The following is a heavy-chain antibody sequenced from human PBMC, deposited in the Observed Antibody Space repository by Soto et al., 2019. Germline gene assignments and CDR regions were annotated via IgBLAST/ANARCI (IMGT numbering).Heavy chain of an antibody. D-gene: IGHD4-17*01. CDR3: AHSRSYGDYEVQGPISWFAP. CDR2: IYWDDDK. Sequence: QITLKESGPTLVKPTQTLTLTCTFSGFSLSTSGVGVGWIRQPPGKALEWLALIYWDDDKRYSPSLKSRLTITKDTSKNQVVLTMTNMDPVDTATYYCAHSRSYGDYEVQGPISWFAPWGQGTLVTVSS. CDR1: GFSLSTSGVG. V-gene: IGHV2-5*02. J-gene: IGHJ5*02.